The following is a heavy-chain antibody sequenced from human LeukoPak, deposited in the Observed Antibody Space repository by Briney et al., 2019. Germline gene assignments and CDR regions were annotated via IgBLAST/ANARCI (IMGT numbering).Heavy chain of an antibody. J-gene: IGHJ4*02. CDR1: GGSISSYY. Sequence: PSETLSLTCTVSGGSISSYYWSWIRQPPGEGLEWIGYIYYSGSTNYNPSLKSRVTISVDTSKNQFSLKLSSVTAADTAVYYCARLWTPDYGDIDYWGQGTLVTVSS. D-gene: IGHD4-17*01. CDR2: IYYSGST. V-gene: IGHV4-59*08. CDR3: ARLWTPDYGDIDY.